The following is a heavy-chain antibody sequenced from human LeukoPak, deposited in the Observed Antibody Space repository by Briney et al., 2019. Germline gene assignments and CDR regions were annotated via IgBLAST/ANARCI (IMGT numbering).Heavy chain of an antibody. Sequence: QPGGSLRLSCAASGFTFSSYAMSWVRQAPGKGLEGVSAISGSGGSTYYADSVKGRFTISRDNSRNTLYLQMNSLRAEDTAVYYCAKGVRRSSDYSSPVDYWGQGTLVTVSS. CDR2: ISGSGGST. V-gene: IGHV3-23*01. CDR1: GFTFSSYA. J-gene: IGHJ4*02. D-gene: IGHD3-22*01. CDR3: AKGVRRSSDYSSPVDY.